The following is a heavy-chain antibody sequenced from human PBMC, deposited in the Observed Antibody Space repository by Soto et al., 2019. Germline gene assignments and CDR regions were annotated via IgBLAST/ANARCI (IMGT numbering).Heavy chain of an antibody. CDR3: ARGYFEQWLLSAYNYYYYGMDV. CDR1: GYTFTGYY. CDR2: INPNSGGT. J-gene: IGHJ6*02. V-gene: IGHV1-2*04. D-gene: IGHD6-19*01. Sequence: ASVKVSCKASGYTFTGYYMHWVRQAPGQGLEWMGWINPNSGGTNYAQKFQGWVTMTRDTSISTAYMELSRLRSDDTAVYYCARGYFEQWLLSAYNYYYYGMDVWGQGITVTVSS.